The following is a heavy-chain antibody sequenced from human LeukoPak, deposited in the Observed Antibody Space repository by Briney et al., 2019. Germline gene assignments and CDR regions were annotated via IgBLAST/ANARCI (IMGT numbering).Heavy chain of an antibody. CDR1: GGSFSGYY. CDR3: ARSGKFSGYTYFQH. J-gene: IGHJ1*01. V-gene: IGHV4-34*01. Sequence: SETLSLTCAVYGGSFSGYYRSWIRQPPGKGLEWIGEINHSGSTNYNPSLKSRVTISVDTSKNQFSLKLSSVTAADTAVYYCARSGKFSGYTYFQHWGQGTLVTVSS. CDR2: INHSGST. D-gene: IGHD3-22*01.